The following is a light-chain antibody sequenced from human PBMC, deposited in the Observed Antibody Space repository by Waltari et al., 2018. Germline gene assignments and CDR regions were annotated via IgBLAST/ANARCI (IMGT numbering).Light chain of an antibody. CDR3: HSRETFSTRL. Sequence: SSYLTQDPSVSVALGQTVRITCQGDSLRRYYASWYQQRPGQAPILVLYGPGNRPSGIPDRFSGSTSGNTASLTITGAQAEDEADYYCHSRETFSTRLFGGGTRLTV. V-gene: IGLV3-19*01. J-gene: IGLJ2*01. CDR2: GPG. CDR1: SLRRYY.